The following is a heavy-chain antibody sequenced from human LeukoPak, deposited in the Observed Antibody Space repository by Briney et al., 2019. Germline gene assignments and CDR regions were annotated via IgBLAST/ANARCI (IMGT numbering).Heavy chain of an antibody. J-gene: IGHJ6*02. CDR2: INPNSGGT. CDR3: ARFWSRGVVSRGMDV. Sequence: GASVKVSCKASGYTFTGYYMHWVRQAPGQGLEWMGWINPNSGGTNYAQKFQGRVTMTRDTSISTAYMELSRLGSDDTAVYYCARFWSRGVVSRGMDVWGQGTTVTVSS. CDR1: GYTFTGYY. V-gene: IGHV1-2*02. D-gene: IGHD3-3*01.